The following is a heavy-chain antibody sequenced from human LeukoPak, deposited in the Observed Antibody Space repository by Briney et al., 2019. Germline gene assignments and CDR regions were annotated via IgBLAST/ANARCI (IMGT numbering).Heavy chain of an antibody. CDR3: ARVGPYYYDSSGYYPIDY. J-gene: IGHJ4*02. Sequence: ASVKVSCKASGYTFTSYGISWVRQAPGQGLEWMGWISAYNGNTNYAQKLQGRVTMTTDTSTSTAYMDLRSLRSDDTAVYYCARVGPYYYDSSGYYPIDYWGQGTLVTVSS. D-gene: IGHD3-22*01. CDR2: ISAYNGNT. V-gene: IGHV1-18*01. CDR1: GYTFTSYG.